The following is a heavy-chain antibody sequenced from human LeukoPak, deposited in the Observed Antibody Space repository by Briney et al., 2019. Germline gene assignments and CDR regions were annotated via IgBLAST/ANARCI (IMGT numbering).Heavy chain of an antibody. CDR3: GSTKKYYYGSGSSDPRPIDY. CDR1: GGSFSGYY. Sequence: KPSETLSLTCAVYGGSFSGYYWSWIRQPPGKGLEWIGEINHSGSTNYNPSLKSRVTISVDTSKNQFSLKLSSVTAADTAVYYCGSTKKYYYGSGSSDPRPIDYWGQGTLVTVSS. D-gene: IGHD3-10*01. CDR2: INHSGST. V-gene: IGHV4-34*01. J-gene: IGHJ4*02.